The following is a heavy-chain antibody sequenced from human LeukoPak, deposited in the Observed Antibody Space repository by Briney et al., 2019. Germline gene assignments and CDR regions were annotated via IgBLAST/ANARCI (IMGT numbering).Heavy chain of an antibody. CDR1: GGSISSYY. V-gene: IGHV4-59*12. CDR2: IYYSGST. CDR3: ARDRYCSGGSCYSYYYYYYMDV. D-gene: IGHD2-15*01. J-gene: IGHJ6*03. Sequence: SETLSLTCTVSGGSISSYYWSWIRQPPGKGLEWIGYIYYSGSTDYNPSLKSRVTISVDTPKNQFSLKLSSVTAADTAVYYCARDRYCSGGSCYSYYYYYYMDVWGKGTTVTVSS.